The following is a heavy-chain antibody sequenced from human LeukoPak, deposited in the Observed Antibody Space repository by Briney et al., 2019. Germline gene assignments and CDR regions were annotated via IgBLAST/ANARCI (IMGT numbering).Heavy chain of an antibody. V-gene: IGHV1-8*02. CDR3: ARALRIAAAGSLGY. Sequence: ASVKVSCKASGYIFTGYYIHWVRQAPGQGLEWMGWINPSSGSTDYTQKFQGRVTMTRNTSISTAYMELSSLRSEDTAVYYCARALRIAAAGSLGYWGQGTLVTVSS. CDR1: GYIFTGYY. J-gene: IGHJ4*02. CDR2: INPSSGST. D-gene: IGHD6-13*01.